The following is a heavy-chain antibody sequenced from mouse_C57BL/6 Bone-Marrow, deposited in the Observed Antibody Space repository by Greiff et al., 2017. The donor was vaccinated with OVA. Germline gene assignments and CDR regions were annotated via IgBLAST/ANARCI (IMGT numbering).Heavy chain of an antibody. CDR1: GFTFSDYG. CDR3: ARINYWYFDV. V-gene: IGHV5-17*01. Sequence: EVKVVESGGGSVKPGGSLKLSCAASGFTFSDYGMHWVRQAPEKGLEWVAYISSGSSTIYYADTVKGRVTISRDNAKNTLFLQMTSLRSEDTAMYYCARINYWYFDVWGTGTTVTVSS. CDR2: ISSGSSTI. J-gene: IGHJ1*03.